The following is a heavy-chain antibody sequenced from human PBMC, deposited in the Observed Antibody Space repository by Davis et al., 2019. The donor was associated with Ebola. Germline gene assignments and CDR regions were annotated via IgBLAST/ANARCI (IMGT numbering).Heavy chain of an antibody. D-gene: IGHD3-10*01. CDR3: VKERITMVRGVNDAFDI. CDR1: GFTFSSYS. J-gene: IGHJ3*02. Sequence: PGGSLRLSCAASGFTFSSYSMNWVRQAPGKGLEWVSSISSSSSYIYYADSVKGRFTISRDNSKNTLHLQMNSLRAEDTAVYYCVKERITMVRGVNDAFDIWGQGTMVTVSS. CDR2: ISSSSSYI. V-gene: IGHV3-21*01.